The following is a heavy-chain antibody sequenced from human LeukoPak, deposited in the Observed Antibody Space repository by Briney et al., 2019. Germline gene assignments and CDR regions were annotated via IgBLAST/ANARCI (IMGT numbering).Heavy chain of an antibody. J-gene: IGHJ1*01. D-gene: IGHD6-13*01. CDR3: ANSQYSSSYTTQASFQH. CDR1: GFTFKSYG. V-gene: IGHV3-30*02. CDR2: IWFDGNNK. Sequence: GGSLRLSCAASGFTFKSYGMHWVRQAPSKGLEWVAVIWFDGNNKYYVDSVKGRFTISRDNSKNTLYLQMNSLRAEDTAVYYCANSQYSSSYTTQASFQHWGQGTLVTVSS.